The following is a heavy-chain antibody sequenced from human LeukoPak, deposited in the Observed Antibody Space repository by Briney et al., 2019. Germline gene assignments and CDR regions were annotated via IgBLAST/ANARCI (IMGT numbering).Heavy chain of an antibody. D-gene: IGHD6-13*01. CDR2: ISAYNGNT. Sequence: ASVKVPCKASGYTFTSYGISWVRQAPGQGLEWMGWISAYNGNTNYAQKLQGRVTMTTDTSTSTAYMELRSLKSDDTAVYYCARSLAAENGGNYWGQGTLVTVSS. J-gene: IGHJ4*02. CDR1: GYTFTSYG. CDR3: ARSLAAENGGNY. V-gene: IGHV1-18*01.